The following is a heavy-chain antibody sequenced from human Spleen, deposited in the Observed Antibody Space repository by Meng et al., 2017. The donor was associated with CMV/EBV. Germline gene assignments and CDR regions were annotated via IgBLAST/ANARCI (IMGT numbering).Heavy chain of an antibody. Sequence: SETLSLTCTVSGYSISSGYYWGWIRQPPGKGLEWIGSMYHSGSTYYNPSLESRVTMSVDTSKNQFSLKLSSVTAADTAVYYCARVASITIFGVVIKSRDYGMDVWGQGTTVTVSS. J-gene: IGHJ6*02. CDR2: MYHSGST. CDR3: ARVASITIFGVVIKSRDYGMDV. V-gene: IGHV4-38-2*02. CDR1: GYSISSGYY. D-gene: IGHD3-3*01.